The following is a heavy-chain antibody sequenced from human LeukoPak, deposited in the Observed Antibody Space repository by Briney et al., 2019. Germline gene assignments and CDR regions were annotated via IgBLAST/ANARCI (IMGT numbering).Heavy chain of an antibody. CDR1: GGSISSYY. CDR2: IYYSGSA. CDR3: ARVSGYSGYDKEDYYYYYYMDV. V-gene: IGHV4-59*01. Sequence: SETLSLTGSVSGGSISSYYWSWLRTPPGKGLEGIGYIYYSGSANYNPSLKSRVTISVDTSKNQFSLKLSSVTAADTAVYYCARVSGYSGYDKEDYYYYYYMDVWGKGTTVTVSS. J-gene: IGHJ6*03. D-gene: IGHD5-12*01.